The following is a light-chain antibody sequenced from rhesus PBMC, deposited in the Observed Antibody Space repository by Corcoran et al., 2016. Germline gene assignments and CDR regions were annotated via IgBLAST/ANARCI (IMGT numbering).Light chain of an antibody. Sequence: DIQMTQSPSSLSASMGDRVTITCRASENVNNYLNWYQQKPGKAPKVLIYKASTLQSGVPSRVSGSGSGSVYTFTSSSVQPEDVAVYYCQNGYRSPFAFGPGTRLDVK. J-gene: IGKJ3*01. CDR3: QNGYRSPFA. CDR1: ENVNNY. CDR2: KAS. V-gene: IGKV1-74*01.